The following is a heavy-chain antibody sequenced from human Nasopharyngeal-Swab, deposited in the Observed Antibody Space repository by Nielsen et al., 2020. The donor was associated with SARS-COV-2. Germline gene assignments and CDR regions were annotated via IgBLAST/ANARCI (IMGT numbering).Heavy chain of an antibody. Sequence: GESLNPSCAASGFIFSSYSMNLVREPPGKGLEWVSSISSISSYIYYAHSVKGRFTISRDKAKNSLYLKMSSLSAEDTAVYYCARWKYQVRCYYYYYMDVWGKGTTVTVSS. J-gene: IGHJ6*03. V-gene: IGHV3-21*01. D-gene: IGHD2-2*01. CDR1: GFIFSSYS. CDR2: ISSISSYI. CDR3: ARWKYQVRCYYYYYMDV.